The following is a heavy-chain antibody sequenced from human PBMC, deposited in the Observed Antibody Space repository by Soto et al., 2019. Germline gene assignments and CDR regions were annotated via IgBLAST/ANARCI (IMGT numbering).Heavy chain of an antibody. CDR3: ALRRSGGVDWDTQYYYGMDD. Sequence: QVQLVQSGPEVKKPGSSVRISCRYGGDTFSSYTASWVRQTPGQGLEWMGRIIPVLGVTNYSRKFKDIVTNTADKAKTTAHMELRSRKSGYTSRYSCALRRSGGVDWDTQYYYGMDDCGQGTSVIVAS. D-gene: IGHD2-8*02. J-gene: IGHJ6*01. CDR2: IIPVLGVT. CDR1: GDTFSSYT. V-gene: IGHV1-69*02.